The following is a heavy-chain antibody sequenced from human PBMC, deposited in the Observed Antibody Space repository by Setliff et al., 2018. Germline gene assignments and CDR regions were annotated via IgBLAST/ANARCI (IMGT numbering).Heavy chain of an antibody. CDR3: ARNIMIFGVVNTAEYFQH. Sequence: ASVKVSCKASGYTYTNYGITWVRQAPGQGLEWMGWINNYSFKTNYPQKFLGRVTMTTDTSTSTAYMELKSLRSDDTAVYYCARNIMIFGVVNTAEYFQHWGQGTLVTVSS. CDR1: GYTYTNYG. D-gene: IGHD3-3*01. V-gene: IGHV1-18*01. CDR2: INNYSFKT. J-gene: IGHJ1*01.